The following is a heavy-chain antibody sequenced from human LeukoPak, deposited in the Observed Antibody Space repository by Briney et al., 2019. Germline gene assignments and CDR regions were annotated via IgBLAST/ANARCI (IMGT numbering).Heavy chain of an antibody. CDR2: IKQDGSKK. CDR1: GLPFSSYW. CDR3: TRVGYIDEGIDY. Sequence: GGSLRLSCVASGLPFSSYWMTWVRQAPGKGLEWVANIKQDGSKKSYVDSAKGRFTISRDNAKNSLYLQMNSLRAEDTAIYYCTRVGYIDEGIDYWGQGTLVTVSS. J-gene: IGHJ4*02. D-gene: IGHD5-24*01. V-gene: IGHV3-7*04.